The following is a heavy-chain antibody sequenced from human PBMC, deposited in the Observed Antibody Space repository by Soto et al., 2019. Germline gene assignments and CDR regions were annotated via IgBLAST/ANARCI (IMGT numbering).Heavy chain of an antibody. CDR1: GGTFSSYA. D-gene: IGHD2-15*01. Sequence: QVQLVQSGAEVKKPGSSVKVSCKASGGTFSSYAISWVRQAPGQGLEWMGGIIPIFGTANYAQKFQGRVTISADESTSTAYMELRSLRSEDTAVYYCARVGYCSGGSCYSGSIAGYYYYYGMDVWGQGTTVTVSS. V-gene: IGHV1-69*01. CDR3: ARVGYCSGGSCYSGSIAGYYYYYGMDV. CDR2: IIPIFGTA. J-gene: IGHJ6*02.